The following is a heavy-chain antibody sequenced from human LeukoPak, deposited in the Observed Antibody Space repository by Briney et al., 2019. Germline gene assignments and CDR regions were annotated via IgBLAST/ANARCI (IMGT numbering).Heavy chain of an antibody. V-gene: IGHV3-20*01. Sequence: GGSLRLSCAASGFTFSTYWMHWVRQAPGKGLEWVPGINWNGGTTGYGDSVKGRFTISRDNAKNSLYLQMNSLRAEDTALYHCARDRSYGSFDYWGQGTLVTVSS. CDR2: INWNGGTT. CDR3: ARDRSYGSFDY. CDR1: GFTFSTYW. D-gene: IGHD5-18*01. J-gene: IGHJ4*02.